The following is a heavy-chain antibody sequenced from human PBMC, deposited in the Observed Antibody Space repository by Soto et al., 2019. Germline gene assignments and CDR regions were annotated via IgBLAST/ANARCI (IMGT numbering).Heavy chain of an antibody. CDR1: GFTFASHA. D-gene: IGHD6-19*01. J-gene: IGHJ1*01. CDR3: ASWVIALGGIGYFRH. CDR2: ISANGGRA. Sequence: EAQLLESGGDLIQPGGSLTLSCAASGFTFASHAMSWVRQAPGKGLEWVSGISANGGRANYADSVKGRFSLSRDNSKNTMFLQMDSLTAEDTAIYYCASWVIALGGIGYFRHWGQGTLVTVSS. V-gene: IGHV3-23*01.